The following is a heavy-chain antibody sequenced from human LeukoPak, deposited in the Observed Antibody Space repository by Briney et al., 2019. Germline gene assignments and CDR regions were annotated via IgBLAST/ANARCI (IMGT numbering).Heavy chain of an antibody. D-gene: IGHD3-10*01. CDR2: IYSGGST. V-gene: IGHV3-53*01. CDR1: GFTLSSNY. CDR3: ASGSGSYRTPYYYMDV. Sequence: GGSLRLSCAASGFTLSSNYMSWVRQAPGEGLERVSLIYSGGSTYYADSVKGRFTISRDNSKNTLYLQMNNLRAEDTAVYYCASGSGSYRTPYYYMDVWGKGTTVTVSS. J-gene: IGHJ6*03.